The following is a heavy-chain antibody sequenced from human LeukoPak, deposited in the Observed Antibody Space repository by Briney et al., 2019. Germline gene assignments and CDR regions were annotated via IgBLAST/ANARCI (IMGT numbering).Heavy chain of an antibody. V-gene: IGHV4-34*01. CDR1: GGSISSYY. D-gene: IGHD5-18*01. J-gene: IGHJ4*02. Sequence: SETLSLTCTVSGGSISSYYWSWIRQPPGKGLEWIGEINHSGSTNYNPSLKSRVTISVDTSKNQFSLKLSSVTAADTAVYYCARRGRGCSYGSRELYYFDYWGQGTLVTVSS. CDR3: ARRGRGCSYGSRELYYFDY. CDR2: INHSGST.